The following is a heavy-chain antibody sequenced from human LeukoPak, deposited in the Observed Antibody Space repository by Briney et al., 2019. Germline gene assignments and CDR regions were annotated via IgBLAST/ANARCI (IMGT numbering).Heavy chain of an antibody. V-gene: IGHV4-34*01. CDR1: GGSFSGYY. J-gene: IGHJ4*02. CDR2: INHSGST. CDR3: ARGWSYYGSGSYYFDY. Sequence: SETLSLTCAVYGGSFSGYYWSWIRQPPGKGLEWIGKINHSGSTNYNPSLKSRVTISVDTSKNQFSLKLSSVTAADTAVYYCARGWSYYGSGSYYFDYWGQGTLVTVSS. D-gene: IGHD3-10*01.